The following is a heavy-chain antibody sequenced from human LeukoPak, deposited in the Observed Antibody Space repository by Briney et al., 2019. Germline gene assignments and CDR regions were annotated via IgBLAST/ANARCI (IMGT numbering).Heavy chain of an antibody. CDR3: ARDSLKDDYSHFDY. Sequence: PSETLSLTCAVSGGSISSGGYSWSWIRQPPGKGLEWIGYIYHGGSTYYNPSLKSRVTISVDRSKNQFSLKLSSVTAADTAVYYCARDSLKDDYSHFDYWGQGTLVTVSS. J-gene: IGHJ4*02. V-gene: IGHV4-30-2*01. CDR1: GGSISSGGYS. D-gene: IGHD4-11*01. CDR2: IYHGGST.